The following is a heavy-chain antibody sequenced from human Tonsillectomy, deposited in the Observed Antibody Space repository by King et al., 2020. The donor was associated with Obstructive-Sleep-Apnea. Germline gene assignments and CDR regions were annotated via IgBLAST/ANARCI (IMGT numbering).Heavy chain of an antibody. V-gene: IGHV4-39*07. CDR3: ARVPGQYDAFDI. J-gene: IGHJ3*02. Sequence: VQLQESGPGLVKPSETLSLTCTVSGGSISSSSSYWGWIRQPPGKGLEWIASIYYSGNTYYNPSLKSRVTISVDTSNNQFSLRLSSVTAADTAVYYCARVPGQYDAFDIWGQGTMVTVSS. CDR1: GGSISSSSSY. CDR2: IYYSGNT.